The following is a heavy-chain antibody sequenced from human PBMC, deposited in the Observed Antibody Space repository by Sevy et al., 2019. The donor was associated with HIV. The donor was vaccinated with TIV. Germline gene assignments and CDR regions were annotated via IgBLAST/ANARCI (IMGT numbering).Heavy chain of an antibody. CDR2: MNPDSGRR. J-gene: IGHJ6*02. D-gene: IGHD6-13*01. CDR1: GYTFSGYD. Sequence: ASVKVSCKASGYTFSGYDINWVRQATGQGLEWMGWMNPDSGRRGYATKFQGGVTMTTNTSIDTAYMELRRLRSEDSAVYYCARADFDSSTFFYYYGMDVWGQGTTVTVSS. V-gene: IGHV1-8*02. CDR3: ARADFDSSTFFYYYGMDV.